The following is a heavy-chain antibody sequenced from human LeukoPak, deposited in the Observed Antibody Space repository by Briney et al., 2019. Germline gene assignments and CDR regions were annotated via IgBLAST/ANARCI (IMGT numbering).Heavy chain of an antibody. Sequence: SVKVSCKASGGTFSSYAISWVRQAPGQGLEWMGGIIPIFGTANYAQKFQGRVTVTADESTSTAHMELSSLRSEDTAVYYCARGGDYYDSSGYSFDYWGQGTLVTVSS. CDR3: ARGGDYYDSSGYSFDY. V-gene: IGHV1-69*13. CDR2: IIPIFGTA. D-gene: IGHD3-22*01. J-gene: IGHJ4*02. CDR1: GGTFSSYA.